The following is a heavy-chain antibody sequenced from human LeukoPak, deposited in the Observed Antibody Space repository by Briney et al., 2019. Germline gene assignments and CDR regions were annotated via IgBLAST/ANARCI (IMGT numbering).Heavy chain of an antibody. V-gene: IGHV3-30*02. J-gene: IGHJ4*02. Sequence: GGSLRLSCAASGFTFSSYGMHWVRQAPGKGLEWVAFIRYDGSNKYYADSVKGRFTISRDNSKNTLYLQMNSLRAEDTAVYYCARDPGTYSSSSGFDYWGQGTLVTVSS. CDR3: ARDPGTYSSSSGFDY. CDR1: GFTFSSYG. CDR2: IRYDGSNK. D-gene: IGHD6-6*01.